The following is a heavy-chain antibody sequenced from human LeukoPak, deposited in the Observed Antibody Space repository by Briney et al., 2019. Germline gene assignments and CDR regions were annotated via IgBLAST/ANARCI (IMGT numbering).Heavy chain of an antibody. D-gene: IGHD1-7*01. CDR3: TTAAGVELELPPVAFDI. Sequence: GGSLRLSCAASGFTFSNAWLSWVRQAPGKGLEWVGRIKSKIDGGTTDYAAPVKGRFTISRDDSKNTLYLQMNSLKTEDTAVYYCTTAAGVELELPPVAFDIWGQGTMVTVSS. CDR1: GFTFSNAW. V-gene: IGHV3-15*01. CDR2: IKSKIDGGTT. J-gene: IGHJ3*02.